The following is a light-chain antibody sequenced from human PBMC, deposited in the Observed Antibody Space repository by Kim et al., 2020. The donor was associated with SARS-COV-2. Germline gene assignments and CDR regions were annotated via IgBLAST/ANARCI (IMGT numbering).Light chain of an antibody. J-gene: IGLJ2*01. CDR1: NIGSKN. CDR2: RDS. Sequence: SYELTQPLSVSVALGQTARITCGGNNIGSKNVHWYQQKPGQAPVLVIYRDSNRPSGIPERFSGSNSGNTATLTISRAQAGDEADFYCQVRDSSTLVFCGG. V-gene: IGLV3-9*01. CDR3: QVRDSSTLV.